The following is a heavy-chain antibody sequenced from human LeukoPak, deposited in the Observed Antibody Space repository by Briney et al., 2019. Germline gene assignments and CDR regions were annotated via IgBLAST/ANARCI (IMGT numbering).Heavy chain of an antibody. Sequence: GASVKVSCKVSGYRVSESSMHWVRQAPGKGLEWMGGFDPDDRKTIYAQKFQGRVTMTEDTSTDTAYTELSSLRSEDTAVYYCATGVSAFLIAAAGEVFDYWGQGTLVTVSS. CDR2: FDPDDRKT. CDR1: GYRVSESS. CDR3: ATGVSAFLIAAAGEVFDY. J-gene: IGHJ4*02. V-gene: IGHV1-24*01. D-gene: IGHD6-13*01.